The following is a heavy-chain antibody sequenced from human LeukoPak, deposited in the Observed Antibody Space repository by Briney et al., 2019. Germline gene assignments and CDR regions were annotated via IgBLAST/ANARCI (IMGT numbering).Heavy chain of an antibody. D-gene: IGHD6-19*01. CDR3: AMIAVAGVNFDY. Sequence: GGSLRLSCAASGFTFSSYAMSWVRQAPGKGLEWVSVIYSGGSTYYADSVKGRFTISRDNSKNTLYLQMNSLRAEDTAVYYCAMIAVAGVNFDYWGQGTLVTVSS. V-gene: IGHV3-53*01. CDR1: GFTFSSYA. J-gene: IGHJ4*02. CDR2: IYSGGST.